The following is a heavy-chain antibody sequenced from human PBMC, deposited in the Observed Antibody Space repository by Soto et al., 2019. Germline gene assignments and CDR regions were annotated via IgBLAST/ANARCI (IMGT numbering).Heavy chain of an antibody. D-gene: IGHD2-15*01. CDR3: ARHLTYCSAGSCYSDFPYYGMDV. J-gene: IGHJ6*02. CDR1: GGSISSSSYY. V-gene: IGHV4-39*01. CDR2: IFYSGST. Sequence: QLQLQESGPGLVKPSETLSLTCAVSGGSISSSSYYWGWIRQPPGKGLEWIGSIFYSGSTYYNPSLKSRVTISVDTSKNQFSLKLSSVTAADTAVYYCARHLTYCSAGSCYSDFPYYGMDVWGQGTTVTVS.